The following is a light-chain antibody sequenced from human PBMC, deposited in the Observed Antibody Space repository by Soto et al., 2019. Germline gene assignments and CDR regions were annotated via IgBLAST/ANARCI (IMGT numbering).Light chain of an antibody. Sequence: QSALTQTASGSGSPGQSITMSCTGTSIDVGSYNLVSWYQHHPGKAPKLIIYEGTKRPSGVSNRFSGSKSGNTASLTISGLQAEDEADYYCCSYAGSNTFVIFGGGTKLTVL. V-gene: IGLV2-23*03. CDR2: EGT. CDR1: SIDVGSYNL. CDR3: CSYAGSNTFVI. J-gene: IGLJ2*01.